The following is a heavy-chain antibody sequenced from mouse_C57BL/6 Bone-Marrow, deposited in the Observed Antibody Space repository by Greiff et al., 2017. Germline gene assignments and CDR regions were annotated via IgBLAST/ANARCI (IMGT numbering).Heavy chain of an antibody. CDR2: IYPGSGST. CDR3: ARSNWDGDIDY. J-gene: IGHJ2*01. CDR1: GYTFTSYW. D-gene: IGHD4-1*01. Sequence: QVPLQQPGAELVKPGASVKMSCKASGYTFTSYWITWVKPRPGPGLEWIGDIYPGSGSTNYNEKFKSKATLTVDTSSSTAYMQLSSLTAEDSAVYYCARSNWDGDIDYWGQGTTLTVSS. V-gene: IGHV1-55*01.